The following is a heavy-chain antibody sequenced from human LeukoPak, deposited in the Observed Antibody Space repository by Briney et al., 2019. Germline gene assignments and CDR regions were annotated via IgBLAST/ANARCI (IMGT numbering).Heavy chain of an antibody. Sequence: PGGSLRLSCAASGPTFSSHWMYWDRQAPGKWLTWASRINSDGIRTSYAGSVKRRFTISRDNAKNTLYLQMNSLRAEDTAVYYCARDDRYSAFDYWGQGTLVTVSS. CDR1: GPTFSSHW. J-gene: IGHJ4*02. D-gene: IGHD5-18*01. CDR3: ARDDRYSAFDY. CDR2: INSDGIRT. V-gene: IGHV3-74*01.